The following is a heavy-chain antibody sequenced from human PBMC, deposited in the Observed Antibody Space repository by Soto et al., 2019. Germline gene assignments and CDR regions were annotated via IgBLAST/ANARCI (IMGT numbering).Heavy chain of an antibody. CDR3: ARDETAVFDY. V-gene: IGHV3-30-3*01. D-gene: IGHD4-4*01. CDR2: ISYDGSNK. J-gene: IGHJ4*02. CDR1: GFTFSSYA. Sequence: QVQLVESGGGVVQPGRSLRLSCAASGFTFSSYAMHWVRQAPGKGLEWVAVISYDGSNKYYADSVKGRFTISRDNSKNTLYLQMNSLRAEDTAVYYCARDETAVFDYWGQGTLVTVSS.